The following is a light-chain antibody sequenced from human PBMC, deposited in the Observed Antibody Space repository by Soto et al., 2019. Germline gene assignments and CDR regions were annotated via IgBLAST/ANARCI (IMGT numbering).Light chain of an antibody. CDR1: QTISSRY. Sequence: EIVLAQSPGTLSLSPGERATLSCRASQTISSRYLTWYQQKSGQVPRLLIYGASSRATGIPDRFSGSGSGTDFTLTISRLEPEDVATYYCQQSYSTPPTFGQGTRLEIK. V-gene: IGKV3-20*01. CDR3: QQSYSTPPT. CDR2: GAS. J-gene: IGKJ2*01.